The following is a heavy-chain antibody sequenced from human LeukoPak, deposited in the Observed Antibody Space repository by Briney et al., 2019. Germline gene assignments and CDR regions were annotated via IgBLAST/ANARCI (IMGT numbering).Heavy chain of an antibody. D-gene: IGHD6-13*01. CDR2: ISGSGGST. J-gene: IGHJ4*02. V-gene: IGHV3-23*01. CDR1: GFTFSTYA. CDR3: AKGGPRPYSSSWYADY. Sequence: GGSLRLSCAASGFTFSTYAMSWVRQAPGKGLEWVSGISGSGGSTYYADSVKGRSTISRDNSKNTLYLQMNSLRAEDTAVYYCAKGGPRPYSSSWYADYWGQGTLVTVSS.